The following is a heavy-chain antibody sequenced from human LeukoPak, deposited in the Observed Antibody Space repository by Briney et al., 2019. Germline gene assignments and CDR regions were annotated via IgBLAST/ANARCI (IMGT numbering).Heavy chain of an antibody. V-gene: IGHV1-18*01. D-gene: IGHD4-17*01. CDR1: GYTFTSYG. CDR2: ISAYNGNT. CDR3: ARGQDSDGEYPRGGLPFDY. J-gene: IGHJ4*02. Sequence: ASVKVSCKASGYTFTSYGISWVRQAPGQGLEWMGWISAYNGNTNYAQKLQGRVTMTTDTSTSTAHMELRSLRSDDTAVYYCARGQDSDGEYPRGGLPFDYWGQGTLVTVSS.